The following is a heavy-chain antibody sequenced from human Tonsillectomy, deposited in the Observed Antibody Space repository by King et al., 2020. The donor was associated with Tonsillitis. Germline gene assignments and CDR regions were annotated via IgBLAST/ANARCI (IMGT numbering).Heavy chain of an antibody. CDR3: ARDQGYSSFDY. V-gene: IGHV3-7*04. D-gene: IGHD2-21*01. J-gene: IGHJ4*02. CDR2: TKPDGSEK. Sequence: LVESGGGLVQPGGNLRLSCAASGFTFSTSWMTWVRQAPGKGLEWVATTKPDGSEKWYGDSVKGRVTISRDNAKNSLYVQMNSLRAEDTAVYYCARDQGYSSFDYWGQGTLVTVSS. CDR1: GFTFSTSW.